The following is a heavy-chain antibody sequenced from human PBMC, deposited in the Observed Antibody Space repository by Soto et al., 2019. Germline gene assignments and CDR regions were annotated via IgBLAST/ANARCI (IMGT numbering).Heavy chain of an antibody. J-gene: IGHJ6*02. V-gene: IGHV1-69*12. CDR2: IIPIFGTA. CDR1: GGTFSSYA. Sequence: QVQLVQSGAEVKKPGSSVKVSCKASGGTFSSYAISWVRQAPGQGLEWMGGIIPIFGTANYAQKFQGRVTITADESTXXDXMXXSSLRSEETAVYYCARAHCSGGSCYRNSYYYGMDVWGQGTTVTVSS. CDR3: ARAHCSGGSCYRNSYYYGMDV. D-gene: IGHD2-15*01.